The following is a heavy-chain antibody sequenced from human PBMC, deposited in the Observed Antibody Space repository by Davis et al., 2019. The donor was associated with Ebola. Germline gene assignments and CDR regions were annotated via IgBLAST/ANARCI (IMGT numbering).Heavy chain of an antibody. J-gene: IGHJ6*02. Sequence: GESLKISCAASGFTFSSYWMHWVRQAPGKGLVWVSRINSDGSSTSYADSVKGRFTISRDNAKNTLYLQMNSLRAEDTAVYYCARDPQITIFGVVIISYYYGMDVWGQGTTVTVSS. V-gene: IGHV3-74*01. D-gene: IGHD3-3*01. CDR3: ARDPQITIFGVVIISYYYGMDV. CDR2: INSDGSST. CDR1: GFTFSSYW.